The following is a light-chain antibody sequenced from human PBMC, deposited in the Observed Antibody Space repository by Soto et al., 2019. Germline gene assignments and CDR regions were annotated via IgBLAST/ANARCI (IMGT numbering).Light chain of an antibody. V-gene: IGLV2-8*01. CDR3: SSYAGSNMGV. CDR1: RNDVGGYNF. Sequence: QSVLTQPPSASGSLGQSVTISCTGTRNDVGGYNFVSWYQQHPGKAPKLLIYEVTQRPSGVPDRFSASKSGNTASLTVSGLQAEDEADYYCSSYAGSNMGVFGTGTKLTVL. J-gene: IGLJ1*01. CDR2: EVT.